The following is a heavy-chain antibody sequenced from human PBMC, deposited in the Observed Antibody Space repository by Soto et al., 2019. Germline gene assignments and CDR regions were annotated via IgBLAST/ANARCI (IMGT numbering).Heavy chain of an antibody. J-gene: IGHJ6*02. Sequence: SVKVSCTASGYTFSSYAIHWVRQAPGQRLEWMGGIIPIFGKANYAQKFQGRVTITADESTSTAYMELSSLRGEDTAVYYCAKDSPAMAAAGMFYYYGMDVWGHGTTVTVSS. D-gene: IGHD6-13*01. CDR3: AKDSPAMAAAGMFYYYGMDV. CDR2: IIPIFGKA. V-gene: IGHV1-69*13. CDR1: GYTFSSYA.